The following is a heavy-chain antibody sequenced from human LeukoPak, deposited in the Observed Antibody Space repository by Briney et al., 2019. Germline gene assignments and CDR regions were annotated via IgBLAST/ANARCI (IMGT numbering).Heavy chain of an antibody. D-gene: IGHD5-18*01. J-gene: IGHJ6*02. CDR3: ARDSGGYSYGYYYYYGMDV. CDR1: GYTFTSYG. Sequence: ASVKVSCKASGYTFTSYGISWVRQAPGQGLEWMGWISAYNGNTNYAQKLQGRVTMTTDTSTSTAYMELRSLSSDDTAVYYCARDSGGYSYGYYYYYGMDVWGQGTTVTVSS. CDR2: ISAYNGNT. V-gene: IGHV1-18*01.